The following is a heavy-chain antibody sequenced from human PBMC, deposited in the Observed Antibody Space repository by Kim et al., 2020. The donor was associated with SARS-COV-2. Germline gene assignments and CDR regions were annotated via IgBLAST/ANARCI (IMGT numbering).Heavy chain of an antibody. D-gene: IGHD2-21*02. V-gene: IGHV3-23*01. J-gene: IGHJ4*02. CDR1: GFTFSGYA. Sequence: GGSLRLSCAASGFTFSGYAMSWVRQAPGKGLEWVSSISSSGGSTYHADSVRGRFTISRDNSKNTLYLQMNSLRAEDTAIYYCAKMAFCGGDCYMGPFDYWGQGTLVTVSS. CDR2: ISSSGGST. CDR3: AKMAFCGGDCYMGPFDY.